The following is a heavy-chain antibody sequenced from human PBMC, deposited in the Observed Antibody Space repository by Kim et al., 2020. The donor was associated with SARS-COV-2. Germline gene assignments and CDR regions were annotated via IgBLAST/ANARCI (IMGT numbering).Heavy chain of an antibody. CDR3: ARHSVYAIYSFDY. J-gene: IGHJ4*02. D-gene: IGHD2-8*01. V-gene: IGHV4-39*01. Sequence: SPSLKSRVTASVETAKNSFSLKLSSVTAADTAIYYCARHSVYAIYSFDYWGLGTLVTVSS.